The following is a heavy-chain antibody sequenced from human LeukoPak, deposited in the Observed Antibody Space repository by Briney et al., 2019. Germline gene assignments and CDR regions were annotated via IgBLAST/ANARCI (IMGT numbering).Heavy chain of an antibody. J-gene: IGHJ5*02. CDR2: IYHSGSI. CDR1: GHSISSGYY. Sequence: KPSETLSLTCAVSGHSISSGYYWGWILQAPGKGLEWVGSIYHSGSIYYNPSVKSRVTILADTYENQFSLKLSAWFAGDAAVYYCGSQNQQLRSLGWFDPCGEGTLVTVAS. D-gene: IGHD6-13*01. CDR3: GSQNQQLRSLGWFDP. V-gene: IGHV4-38-2*01.